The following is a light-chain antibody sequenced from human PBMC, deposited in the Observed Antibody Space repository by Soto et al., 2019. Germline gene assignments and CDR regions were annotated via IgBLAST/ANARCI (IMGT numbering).Light chain of an antibody. CDR1: SSNIGSNY. Sequence: QSVLTQPPSASGTPGQRVTISCSGSSSNIGSNYVYWYQQLPGTAPKLLIFRNNHRPSGVPDRFSGSKSGTSGPLAISGLRSEDEADYYCAAWDDSLSGVLFGEGTEVTVL. V-gene: IGLV1-47*01. CDR2: RNN. CDR3: AAWDDSLSGVL. J-gene: IGLJ2*01.